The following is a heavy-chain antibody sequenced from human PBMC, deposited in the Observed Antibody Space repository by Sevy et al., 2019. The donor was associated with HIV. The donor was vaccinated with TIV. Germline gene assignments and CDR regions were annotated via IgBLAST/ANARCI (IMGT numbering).Heavy chain of an antibody. D-gene: IGHD5-12*01. CDR2: IRRNSHEPYGGTT. CDR3: TRALATADTPEYYFDY. CDR1: GFTFGDYA. Sequence: GGSLRLSCTSSGFTFGDYAMSWFRQAPGKGLEWVAFIRRNSHEPYGGTTEYAASVKGRFTISRNDSKSIAYLQMNSLKTEDTAVYYCTRALATADTPEYYFDYWGQGILVTVSS. J-gene: IGHJ4*02. V-gene: IGHV3-49*03.